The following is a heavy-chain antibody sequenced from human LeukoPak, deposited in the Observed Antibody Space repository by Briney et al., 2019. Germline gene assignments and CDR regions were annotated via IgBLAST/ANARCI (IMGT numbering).Heavy chain of an antibody. V-gene: IGHV1-69*04. D-gene: IGHD3-10*01. J-gene: IGHJ4*02. CDR3: ASGVRGVIILFDY. Sequence: SSAKVLYTASERSFSSCAIRWVREAPGQGLEWMGRIIPILGIANYAQKFQGRVTITADKSTSTAYMELSSLRSEDTAVYYCASGVRGVIILFDYWGQGTLVTVSS. CDR1: ERSFSSCA. CDR2: IIPILGIA.